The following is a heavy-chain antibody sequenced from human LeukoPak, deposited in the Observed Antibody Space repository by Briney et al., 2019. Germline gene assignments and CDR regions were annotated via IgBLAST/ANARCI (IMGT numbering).Heavy chain of an antibody. V-gene: IGHV1-69*13. Sequence: GASVKVSCKASGGTFSSYAISWVRQAPGQELEWMGGIIPIFGTANYAQKFQGRVTITADESTSTAYMELSSLRSEDTAVYYCARDGGYCSSTSCYVPRYWGQGTLVTVSS. J-gene: IGHJ4*02. CDR1: GGTFSSYA. D-gene: IGHD2-2*01. CDR3: ARDGGYCSSTSCYVPRY. CDR2: IIPIFGTA.